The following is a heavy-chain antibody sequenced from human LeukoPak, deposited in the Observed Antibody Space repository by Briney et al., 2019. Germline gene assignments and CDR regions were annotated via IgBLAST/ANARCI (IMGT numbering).Heavy chain of an antibody. Sequence: GGSLRLSCAASGFTFSSYWMSWVRQAPGKGLEWAANIKQDGSEEYYVDSVKGRFTISRDNAKNSLYLQMNSLRAEDTAVYYCAGPPLWYDYVWGSHEYYFDYWGQGTLVTVSS. J-gene: IGHJ4*02. D-gene: IGHD3-16*01. V-gene: IGHV3-7*01. CDR2: IKQDGSEE. CDR1: GFTFSSYW. CDR3: AGPPLWYDYVWGSHEYYFDY.